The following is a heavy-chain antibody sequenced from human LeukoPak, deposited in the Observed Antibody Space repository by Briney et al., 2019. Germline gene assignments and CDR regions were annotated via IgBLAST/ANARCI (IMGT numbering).Heavy chain of an antibody. Sequence: SVKVSCKASGGTFSSYAISWVRQAPGQGLEWMGRIIPILGIANYAQKFQGRVTITTDESTSTAYMELSSLRSEDTAVYYCARGDNWNPDYWGQGTLVTVSS. CDR1: GGTFSSYA. CDR3: ARGDNWNPDY. D-gene: IGHD1-20*01. J-gene: IGHJ4*02. CDR2: IIPILGIA. V-gene: IGHV1-69*04.